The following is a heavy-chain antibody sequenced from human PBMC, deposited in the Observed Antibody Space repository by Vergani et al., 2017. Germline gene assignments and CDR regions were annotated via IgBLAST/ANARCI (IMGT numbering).Heavy chain of an antibody. Sequence: EVQLVQSGAEVKKPGESLRISCKGSGYSFTSYWISWVRQMPGKGLEWMGRIDPSDSYTNYSPSFQGHVTISADKSISTAYLQWSSLKASDTAMYYCARPXAHCSGGSCYLGAYYYYGMDVWGQGTTVTVSS. J-gene: IGHJ6*02. CDR2: IDPSDSYT. D-gene: IGHD2-15*01. CDR1: GYSFTSYW. CDR3: ARPXAHCSGGSCYLGAYYYYGMDV. V-gene: IGHV5-10-1*01.